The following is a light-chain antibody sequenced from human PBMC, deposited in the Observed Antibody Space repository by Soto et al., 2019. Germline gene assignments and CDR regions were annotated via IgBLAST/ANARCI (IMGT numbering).Light chain of an antibody. J-gene: IGLJ1*01. CDR1: RSDVGGYNY. CDR3: SSYAGSNNFPYV. V-gene: IGLV2-8*01. Sequence: QSVLTQPPSASGSPGRSVTISCTGTRSDVGGYNYVSWYQQHPGKAPKLIVYEVSKRPSGVPDRFSGSKSGNTASLTVSGLQAEDEADYYCSSYAGSNNFPYVFGTGTKVTVL. CDR2: EVS.